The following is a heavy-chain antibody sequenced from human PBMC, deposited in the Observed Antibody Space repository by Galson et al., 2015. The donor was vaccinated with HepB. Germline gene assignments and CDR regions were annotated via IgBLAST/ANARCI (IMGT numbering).Heavy chain of an antibody. Sequence: SLRLSCAASGFTFDDYAMHWVRQAPGKGLEWVSGISWNSGSIGYADSVKGRFTISRDNAKNSLYLQMNSLRAEDTALYYCAKSGPTAVEPLDYWGQGTLVTVSS. CDR2: ISWNSGSI. CDR3: AKSGPTAVEPLDY. J-gene: IGHJ4*02. V-gene: IGHV3-9*01. D-gene: IGHD5-18*01. CDR1: GFTFDDYA.